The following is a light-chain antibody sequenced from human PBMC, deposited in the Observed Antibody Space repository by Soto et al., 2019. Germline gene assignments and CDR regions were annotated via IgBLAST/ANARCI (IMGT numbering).Light chain of an antibody. CDR3: QQYNSYSRT. CDR2: KAS. J-gene: IGKJ1*01. V-gene: IGKV1-5*03. CDR1: QSISSW. Sequence: DIQMTESPSTLSASVGDIFTITFRASQSISSWLAWYQQKPGKAPKLLIYKASSLESGVPSRFSGSGSGTEFTLTISSLQPDDFATYYCQQYNSYSRTFGQGTKVDI.